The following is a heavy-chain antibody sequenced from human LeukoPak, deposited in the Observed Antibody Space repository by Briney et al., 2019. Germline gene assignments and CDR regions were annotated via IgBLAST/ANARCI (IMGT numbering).Heavy chain of an antibody. Sequence: GGTVRLSCAASGFTFSDYYMSWIRQAPGKGLEWVSYITCRRSYTICTESVKGRFTISRDNAKNSLYLQMNSLRAEDTAVYYCARAWEISYYYDSSGNRRGDAFDIWGQGTMVTVSS. J-gene: IGHJ3*02. D-gene: IGHD3-22*01. CDR2: ITCRRSYT. CDR3: ARAWEISYYYDSSGNRRGDAFDI. CDR1: GFTFSDYY. V-gene: IGHV3-11*05.